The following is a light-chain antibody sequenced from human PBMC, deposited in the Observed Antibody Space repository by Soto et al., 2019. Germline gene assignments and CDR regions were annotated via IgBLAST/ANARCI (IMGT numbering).Light chain of an antibody. CDR2: GAS. Sequence: EIVMTQSPATLPVSPGERATLSYRASQSVSSNLAWYQQKTGQAPRILIYGASTRDTGIPARFSGSGSGTEFTLPISRLQSEDFSVYYCQQYNNWPWTFGQGTKVDIK. V-gene: IGKV3-15*01. J-gene: IGKJ1*01. CDR1: QSVSSN. CDR3: QQYNNWPWT.